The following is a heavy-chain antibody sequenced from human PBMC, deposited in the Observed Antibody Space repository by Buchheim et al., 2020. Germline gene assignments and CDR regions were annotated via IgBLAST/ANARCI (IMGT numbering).Heavy chain of an antibody. D-gene: IGHD4-23*01. J-gene: IGHJ4*02. CDR1: GGTFSSNI. CDR2: LIPMFGTP. CDR3: AYGGNSHYYFDY. V-gene: IGHV1-69*06. Sequence: QVQLVQSGTEVKQPGSSVKVSCKVSGGTFSSNIITWVRQAPGQGFEWMGGLIPMFGTPNYAQNFRGRVTISADKSPTTAYLELNSLRSEDTAVYFCAYGGNSHYYFDYWGQGTL.